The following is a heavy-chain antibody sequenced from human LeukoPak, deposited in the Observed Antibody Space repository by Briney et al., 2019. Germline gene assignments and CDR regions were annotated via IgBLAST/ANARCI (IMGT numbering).Heavy chain of an antibody. CDR2: IYPGDSDT. V-gene: IGHV5-51*01. CDR1: GYSFNTYW. Sequence: GESLKISCKGSGYSFNTYWIGWVRQMPGKGLEWMGIIYPGDSDTKYSPSFQGQVTISADKSISTAYLQWSSLKASDTAMYYCARQQQSYYYYYMDVWGKGTTVTVSS. J-gene: IGHJ6*03. D-gene: IGHD1-1*01. CDR3: ARQQQSYYYYYMDV.